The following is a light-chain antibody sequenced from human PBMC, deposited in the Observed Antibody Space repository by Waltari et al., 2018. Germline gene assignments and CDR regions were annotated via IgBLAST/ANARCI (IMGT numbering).Light chain of an antibody. CDR2: DVR. CDR3: SSYAGNNILL. Sequence: QAALTQPPSVSGSRGQSGTISCTGTTTDIGGDTYVSWYQHHPGKAPKLVIYDVRDRPSGVSDRFSGSTSGNTASLTVSGLQAEDEADYYCSSYAGNNILLFGGGTRLTVL. V-gene: IGLV2-8*01. J-gene: IGLJ2*01. CDR1: TTDIGGDTY.